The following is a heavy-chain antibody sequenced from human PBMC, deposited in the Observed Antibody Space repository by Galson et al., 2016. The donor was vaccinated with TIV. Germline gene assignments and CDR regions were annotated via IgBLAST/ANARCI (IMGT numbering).Heavy chain of an antibody. CDR1: GYTFTIHP. CDR2: INTGNTDT. Sequence: SVKVSCKASGYTFTIHPIHWMRQAPGQRLEWLGLINTGNTDTKYSQKFQGRVTFTRDTSARTVYMELSSLRPEDTAVYYCARASVLRFFDRVGMDVWGQGTTVTVSS. J-gene: IGHJ6*02. V-gene: IGHV1-3*04. D-gene: IGHD3-3*01. CDR3: ARASVLRFFDRVGMDV.